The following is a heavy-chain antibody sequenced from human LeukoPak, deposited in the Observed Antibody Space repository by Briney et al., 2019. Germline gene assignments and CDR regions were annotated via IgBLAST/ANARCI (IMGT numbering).Heavy chain of an antibody. J-gene: IGHJ4*02. Sequence: SETXXLTCTVSGGSISSXYWSWIXQXXGXGLEWIGYIYYSGSTNYNPSLKSRVTISVDTSKNQFSLKLSSVTAADTAVYYCARGGSGYLDYWGQGTLVTVSS. D-gene: IGHD3-16*01. CDR1: GGSISSXY. CDR2: IYYSGST. V-gene: IGHV4-59*08. CDR3: ARGGSGYLDY.